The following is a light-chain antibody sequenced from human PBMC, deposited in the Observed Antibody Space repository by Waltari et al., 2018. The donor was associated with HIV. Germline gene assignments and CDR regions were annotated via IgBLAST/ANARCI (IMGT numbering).Light chain of an antibody. CDR2: AVT. V-gene: IGLV2-23*02. J-gene: IGLJ1*01. Sequence: QSALTQPASVSGSPGQSSTISCTGTSIDVARYNLVSWYQHHPGKAPKVMIYAVTKRPSGVSDRFSGSKSGNTASLTISGLQAEDEADYYCCSYAGTSTYVFGTGTKVTVL. CDR3: CSYAGTSTYV. CDR1: SIDVARYNL.